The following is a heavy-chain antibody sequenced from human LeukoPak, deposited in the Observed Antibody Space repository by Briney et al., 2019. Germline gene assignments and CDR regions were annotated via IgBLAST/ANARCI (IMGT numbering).Heavy chain of an antibody. CDR2: VDPEDGET. Sequence: ASVKVSCKASGYTFTDYYMHWVQQAPGKGLEWMGRVDPEDGETIYGEKFQGRVTITADTSTDTAYMELSSLRSEDTAVYYCATDVIGFFSVAGAYWGQGTLVTVSS. V-gene: IGHV1-69-2*01. CDR1: GYTFTDYY. J-gene: IGHJ4*02. D-gene: IGHD6-19*01. CDR3: ATDVIGFFSVAGAY.